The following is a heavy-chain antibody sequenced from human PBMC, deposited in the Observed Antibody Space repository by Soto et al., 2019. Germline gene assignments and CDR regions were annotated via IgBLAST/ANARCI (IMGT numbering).Heavy chain of an antibody. CDR1: CYTFTSYG. CDR2: ISAYNGNT. CDR3: ARVPEGYSSSSHFDY. D-gene: IGHD6-6*01. V-gene: IGHV1-18*01. J-gene: IGHJ4*02. Sequence: SVQVSFKASCYTFTSYGISWVRQAPGQGLEWMGWISAYNGNTNYAQKLQGRVTMTTDTSTSTAYMELRSLRSDDTAVYYCARVPEGYSSSSHFDYWGQGTLVTVSS.